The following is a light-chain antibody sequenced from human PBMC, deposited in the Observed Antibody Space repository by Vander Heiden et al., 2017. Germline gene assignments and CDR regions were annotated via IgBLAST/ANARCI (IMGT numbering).Light chain of an antibody. CDR1: QSISSY. CDR3: QQSDSTLWT. Sequence: DIQMTQSPSSLSASVGDRVTITCRASQSISSYLNWYQQKPGKAPKLLIYAASSLQSGVPSRFSGSGSGTDFTLTISRRQPEDFATYYCQQSDSTLWTFGQGTKVEIK. V-gene: IGKV1-39*01. J-gene: IGKJ1*01. CDR2: AAS.